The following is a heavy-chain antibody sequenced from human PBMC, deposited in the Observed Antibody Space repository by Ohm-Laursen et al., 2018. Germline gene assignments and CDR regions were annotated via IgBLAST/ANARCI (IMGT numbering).Heavy chain of an antibody. J-gene: IGHJ5*02. Sequence: GTLSLTCAVHGGSFSGYYWSWIRQPPGKGLEWIGEINHSGSTNYNPSLKSRVTISVDTSKNQFSLKLSSVTAADTAVYYCARRRGNWFDPWGQGTLVTVSS. CDR2: INHSGST. CDR3: ARRRGNWFDP. CDR1: GGSFSGYY. V-gene: IGHV4-34*01.